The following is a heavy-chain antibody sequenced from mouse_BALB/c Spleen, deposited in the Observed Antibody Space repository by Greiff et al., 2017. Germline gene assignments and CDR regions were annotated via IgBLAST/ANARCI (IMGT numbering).Heavy chain of an antibody. CDR2: IRNKANGHTT. CDR1: GFTFTDYY. Sequence: EVKLMESGGGLVQPGGSLRLSCATSGFTFTDYYMSWVRQPPGKALEWLGFIRNKANGHTTEYSASVKGRFTISRDNTKSILYLQMNTLRAEDSASYDCARDGAWFAYWGQGTLVTVSA. CDR3: ARDGAWFAY. J-gene: IGHJ3*01. V-gene: IGHV7-3*02.